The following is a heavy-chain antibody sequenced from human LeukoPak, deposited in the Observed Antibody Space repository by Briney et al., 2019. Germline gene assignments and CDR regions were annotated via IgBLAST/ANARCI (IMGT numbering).Heavy chain of an antibody. CDR2: FDPEDGET. V-gene: IGHV1-24*01. CDR3: ATGSYYGSGRSS. D-gene: IGHD3-10*01. CDR1: GYTLTELS. J-gene: IGHJ4*02. Sequence: ASVKVSCKVSGYTLTELSMHWVRQGPGKGLEWRGGFDPEDGETIYAQKCQGRVTMTEDTSTDTAYMELSSLRSKDTAVYYCATGSYYGSGRSSWGQGTLVTVSS.